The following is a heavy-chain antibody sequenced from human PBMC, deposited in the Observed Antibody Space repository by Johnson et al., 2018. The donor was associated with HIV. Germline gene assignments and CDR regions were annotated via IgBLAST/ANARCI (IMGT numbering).Heavy chain of an antibody. V-gene: IGHV3-66*01. CDR3: AKERGISGGFDF. CDR1: GFTVSSNY. D-gene: IGHD2-15*01. CDR2: IYSDGST. Sequence: VQLVESGGGLVQPGGSLRLSCAASGFTVSSNYMSWVRQAPGKGLEWVSLIYSDGSTYYADSVKGRFTISRDNSKNMVYLQMNSLRAEDTAVYYCAKERGISGGFDFWGQVTRVTVSS. J-gene: IGHJ3*01.